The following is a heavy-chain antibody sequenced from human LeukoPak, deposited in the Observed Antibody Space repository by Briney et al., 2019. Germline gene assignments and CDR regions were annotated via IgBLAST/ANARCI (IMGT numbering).Heavy chain of an antibody. Sequence: ASVKVSFTTSGYTFIDSYMHWVRQAPGQGLEWMGWINPKNGATYYAEKFQGRVSMITDSSLTTAYMELSSLRFDDTAGYYCASLSTAWGPGTLVTVSS. CDR3: ASLSTA. D-gene: IGHD5/OR15-5a*01. V-gene: IGHV1-2*02. J-gene: IGHJ4*02. CDR1: GYTFIDSY. CDR2: INPKNGAT.